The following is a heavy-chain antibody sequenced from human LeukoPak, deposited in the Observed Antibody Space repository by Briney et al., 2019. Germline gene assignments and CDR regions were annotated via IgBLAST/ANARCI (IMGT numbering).Heavy chain of an antibody. J-gene: IGHJ6*03. Sequence: PSETLSLTCTVSGGSISSGSYYWSWIRQPAVKGLEWIGRISTSGSTNYNPSLKSRVTISVDTSKNQFSLKLSSVTAADTAAYYCARGRRDSSWYYDYYYYMDVWGKGTTVTVSS. CDR2: ISTSGST. D-gene: IGHD6-13*01. CDR3: ARGRRDSSWYYDYYYYMDV. CDR1: GGSISSGSYY. V-gene: IGHV4-61*02.